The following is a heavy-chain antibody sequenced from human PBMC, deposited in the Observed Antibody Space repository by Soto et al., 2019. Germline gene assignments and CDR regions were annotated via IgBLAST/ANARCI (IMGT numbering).Heavy chain of an antibody. CDR2: ISYDGSNK. V-gene: IGHV3-30*18. CDR3: AKGSLTMVRGVIPYFDY. D-gene: IGHD3-10*01. CDR1: GFTFSSYG. J-gene: IGHJ4*02. Sequence: QVQLVESGGGVVQPGRSLRLSCAASGFTFSSYGMHWVRQAPGKGLEWVAVISYDGSNKYYADSVKGRFTISRDNSKNPLYLQMNSLRAEDTAVYYCAKGSLTMVRGVIPYFDYWGQGTLVTVSS.